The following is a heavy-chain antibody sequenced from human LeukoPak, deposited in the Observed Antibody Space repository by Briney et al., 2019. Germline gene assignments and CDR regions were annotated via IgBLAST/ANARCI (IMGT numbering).Heavy chain of an antibody. J-gene: IGHJ5*02. CDR3: ARDSSSWT. D-gene: IGHD6-13*01. V-gene: IGHV3-23*01. CDR1: GFTFSSYA. Sequence: PGGSLRLSCAASGFTFSSYAMSWVRQAPGKGLEWVSAISGTGGSTYYADSAKGRFTISRDNSKKTLYLQMNSLRAEDTAVYYCARDSSSWTWGQGTLVTVSS. CDR2: ISGTGGST.